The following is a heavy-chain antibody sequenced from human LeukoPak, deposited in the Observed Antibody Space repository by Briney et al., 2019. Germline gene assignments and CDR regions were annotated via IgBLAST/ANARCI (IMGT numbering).Heavy chain of an antibody. V-gene: IGHV3-33*06. Sequence: GGSLRLSCAASGFTFRSYWMHWVRQAPGKGLEWVAVIWDDGSNKYYAESVKGRFTISRDISKNMLYLQMNSLRVEDTAVYYCAKERGGQDWDFDLWGRGTLVTVSS. CDR2: IWDDGSNK. CDR3: AKERGGQDWDFDL. J-gene: IGHJ2*01. D-gene: IGHD3-10*01. CDR1: GFTFRSYW.